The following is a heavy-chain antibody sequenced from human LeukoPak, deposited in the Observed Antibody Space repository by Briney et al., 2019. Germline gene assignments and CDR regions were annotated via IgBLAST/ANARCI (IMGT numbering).Heavy chain of an antibody. CDR2: ITWNSGSI. D-gene: IGHD2-21*01. Sequence: GGSLRLSCATSGFTFDDYAMHWVRQAPGKGLEWVSGITWNSGSIGYADSVKGRFTISRDNAKNSLYLQMTSLRAEDTAFYYCAKRIASIAHYYMDVWGKGTKVTVSS. V-gene: IGHV3-9*01. CDR3: AKRIASIAHYYMDV. CDR1: GFTFDDYA. J-gene: IGHJ6*03.